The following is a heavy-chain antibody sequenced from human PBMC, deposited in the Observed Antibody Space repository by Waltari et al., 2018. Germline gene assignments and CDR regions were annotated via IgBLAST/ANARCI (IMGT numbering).Heavy chain of an antibody. J-gene: IGHJ4*02. Sequence: EVQLEESGGGLVQPGESLRLSCTVSGFTFSGYWMSWVRQAPGEGLEWVANVNEDGGRNNYVDSVKGRFTISRDNAKNSLYLLMNSLRVEDTAVYYCARDIPYGDSNFDFWGQGTLVTVSS. V-gene: IGHV3-7*01. CDR3: ARDIPYGDSNFDF. CDR2: VNEDGGRN. CDR1: GFTFSGYW. D-gene: IGHD4-17*01.